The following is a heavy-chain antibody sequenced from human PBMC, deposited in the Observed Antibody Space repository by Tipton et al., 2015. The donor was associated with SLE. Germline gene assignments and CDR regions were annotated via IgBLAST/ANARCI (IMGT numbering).Heavy chain of an antibody. Sequence: SLRLSCAASGFTFDNYAMHWVRQAPGKGLEYVSGISRNGDITYYVDSVKGRFTSSRDNSKNTLYLQMGSLRAEDMAVYYCARGREGKQWNYRGLDVWGQGATVTVSS. CDR2: ISRNGDIT. D-gene: IGHD2-8*01. CDR1: GFTFDNYA. V-gene: IGHV3-64*02. CDR3: ARGREGKQWNYRGLDV. J-gene: IGHJ6*02.